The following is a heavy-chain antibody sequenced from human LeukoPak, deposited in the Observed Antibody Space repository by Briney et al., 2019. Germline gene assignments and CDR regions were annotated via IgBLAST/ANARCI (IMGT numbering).Heavy chain of an antibody. CDR1: GGTFSNYA. D-gene: IGHD3-22*01. Sequence: SVKVSCKASGGTFSNYAISWMRQAPGQGLEWMGRIIPIFGTTNYAQKFQGRVTITTDESTSTAYMELSSLRSEDTAVYYCARGGEANYYDTSGYYLYYYWGQGTLVTVSS. CDR3: ARGGEANYYDTSGYYLYYY. CDR2: IIPIFGTT. V-gene: IGHV1-69*05. J-gene: IGHJ4*02.